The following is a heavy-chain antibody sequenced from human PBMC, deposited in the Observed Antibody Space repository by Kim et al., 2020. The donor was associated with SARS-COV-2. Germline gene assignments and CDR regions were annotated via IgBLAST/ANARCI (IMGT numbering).Heavy chain of an antibody. J-gene: IGHJ4*02. V-gene: IGHV4-34*01. CDR1: GGSFSGYY. CDR2: INHSGST. Sequence: SETLSLTCAVYGGSFSGYYWSWIRQPPGKGLEWIGEINHSGSTNYNPSLKSRVTISVDTSKNQFSLKLSSVTAADTAVYYCARGRDLAPGGGFDYWGQGTLVTVSS. CDR3: ARGRDLAPGGGFDY. D-gene: IGHD3-10*01.